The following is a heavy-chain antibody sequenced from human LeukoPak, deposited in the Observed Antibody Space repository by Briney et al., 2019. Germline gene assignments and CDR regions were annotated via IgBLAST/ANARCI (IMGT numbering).Heavy chain of an antibody. J-gene: IGHJ4*02. CDR1: GFPFGNYD. CDR2: ISTTGDP. CDR3: ARGNVSGWAFDY. V-gene: IGHV3-13*05. D-gene: IGHD3-10*01. Sequence: GGSLRLSCAASGFPFGNYDMHWVRQPTGRGLEWVSGISTTGDPYYPDSVKGRFTISRENGKNSLYLQMNSLRVGDTAVYYCARGNVSGWAFDYWGQGTLVTVSS.